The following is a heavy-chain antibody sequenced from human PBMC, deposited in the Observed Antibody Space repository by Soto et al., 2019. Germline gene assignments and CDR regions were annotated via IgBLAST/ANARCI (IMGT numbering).Heavy chain of an antibody. CDR3: ARDKTYSSSWGYYYYYGMDV. V-gene: IGHV1-3*01. CDR2: INAGNGNT. Sequence: ASVKVSCKASGYTFTSYAMHWVRQAPGQRLEWTGWINAGNGNTKYSQKFQGRVTITRDTSASTAYMELSSLRSEDTAVYYCARDKTYSSSWGYYYYYGMDVWGQGTTVTVSS. D-gene: IGHD6-13*01. J-gene: IGHJ6*02. CDR1: GYTFTSYA.